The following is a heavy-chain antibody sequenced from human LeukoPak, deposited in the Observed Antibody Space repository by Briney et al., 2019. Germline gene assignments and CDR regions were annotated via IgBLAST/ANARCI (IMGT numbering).Heavy chain of an antibody. CDR1: GFTFSDYY. Sequence: GGSLRLSCAASGFTFSDYYMSWIRQAPGKGLEWVSYISSSGSTIYYADSVKGRFTISRYNAKNSLYLQMNSLRAEDTAVYYSARALNPGYCSSTSCYPNWFDPWGQGTLVTVSS. J-gene: IGHJ5*02. V-gene: IGHV3-11*01. D-gene: IGHD2-2*01. CDR2: ISSSGSTI. CDR3: ARALNPGYCSSTSCYPNWFDP.